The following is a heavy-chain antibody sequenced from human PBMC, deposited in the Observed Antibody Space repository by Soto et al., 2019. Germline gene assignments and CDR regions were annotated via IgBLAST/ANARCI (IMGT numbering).Heavy chain of an antibody. CDR3: ARGVPAVAGGNWFDP. CDR2: ISSSSSYI. CDR1: GFTFSSYS. V-gene: IGHV3-21*01. J-gene: IGHJ5*02. Sequence: EVQLVESGGGLVKPGGSLRLSCAASGFTFSSYSMNWVRQAPGKGLEWVSSISSSSSYIYYADSVNGRFTISRDNAKNSLYLQMNSLRAEDTAVYYCARGVPAVAGGNWFDPWCQGTLVTVSS. D-gene: IGHD6-19*01.